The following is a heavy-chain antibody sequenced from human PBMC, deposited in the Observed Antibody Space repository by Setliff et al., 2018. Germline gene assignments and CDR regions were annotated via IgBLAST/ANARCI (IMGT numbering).Heavy chain of an antibody. Sequence: PSETLSLTCAVYGGSSSGYYWSWIRQPPGKGLEWIGEINHSGSTNYNPSLKSRVTISVDTSKNQFSLKLSSVTAADTAVYYCARRSEYPRRLGSFDYWAQGTLVTVSS. J-gene: IGHJ4*02. D-gene: IGHD3-16*01. V-gene: IGHV4-34*01. CDR1: GGSSSGYY. CDR3: ARRSEYPRRLGSFDY. CDR2: INHSGST.